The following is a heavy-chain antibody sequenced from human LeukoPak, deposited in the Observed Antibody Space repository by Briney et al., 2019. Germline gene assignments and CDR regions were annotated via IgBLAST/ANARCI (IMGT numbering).Heavy chain of an antibody. CDR2: ISGSGGST. Sequence: GGSLRLSCAASGFTFSDYYMSWVRQAPGKGLEWVSAISGSGGSTYYADSVKGRFTISRDNSKNTLYLQMNSLRAEDTAVYYCAKVQFGGGLDIWGQGTMVTVSS. D-gene: IGHD3-16*01. CDR1: GFTFSDYY. J-gene: IGHJ3*02. CDR3: AKVQFGGGLDI. V-gene: IGHV3-23*01.